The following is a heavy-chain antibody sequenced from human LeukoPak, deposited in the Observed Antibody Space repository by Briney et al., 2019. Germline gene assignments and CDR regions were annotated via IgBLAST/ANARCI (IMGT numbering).Heavy chain of an antibody. D-gene: IGHD3-22*01. CDR2: MNTDGSNI. Sequence: GGSLRLSCAASGFTFRNHWMHWVRQAPGKGLVGVSRMNTDGSNIAYADSVKGRFTISRDNSKNTLYLQMNSLRAEDTAVYYCARDSYTSGDYWGQGTLVTVS. CDR3: ARDSYTSGDY. V-gene: IGHV3-74*01. J-gene: IGHJ4*02. CDR1: GFTFRNHW.